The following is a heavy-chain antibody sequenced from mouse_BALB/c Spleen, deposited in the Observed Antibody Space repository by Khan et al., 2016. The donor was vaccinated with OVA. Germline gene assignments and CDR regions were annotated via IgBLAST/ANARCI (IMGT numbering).Heavy chain of an antibody. D-gene: IGHD1-1*01. CDR3: GRTDFYGSSYYFDY. CDR2: IDPYNGGT. J-gene: IGHJ2*01. V-gene: IGHV1S135*01. CDR1: GYSFTDYN. Sequence: VQLKQSGPELVKPGASVKVSCKAAGYSFTDYNMFWVKQSHGKSLEWIGYIDPYNGGTSYNQKFKGKATLTVDKSSSTAFMHLSSLTSEDSAVFYCGRTDFYGSSYYFDYWGQGTTLTVSS.